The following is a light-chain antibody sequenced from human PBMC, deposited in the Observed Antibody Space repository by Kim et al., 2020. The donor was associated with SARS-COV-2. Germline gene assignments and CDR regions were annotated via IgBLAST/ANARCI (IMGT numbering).Light chain of an antibody. CDR3: LQHSTYPIT. J-gene: IGKJ5*01. CDR2: GAS. CDR1: QDIRND. V-gene: IGKV1-17*01. Sequence: GSVGDRVTIPCRASQDIRNDLGWYQQNPGRAPKLLIYGASSLQSGVPSRFSGSGSGTEFTLTISSVQPEDFATYFCLQHSTYPITFGQGTRLEIK.